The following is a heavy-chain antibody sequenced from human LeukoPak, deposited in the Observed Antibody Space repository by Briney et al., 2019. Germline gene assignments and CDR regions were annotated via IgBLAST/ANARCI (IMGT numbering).Heavy chain of an antibody. CDR1: GYTFTGYY. CDR2: INPSGGST. CDR3: ARRGLPFGANWFDP. J-gene: IGHJ5*02. Sequence: GASVKVSCKASGYTFTGYYMHWVRQAPGQGLEWMGIINPSGGSTTYAQKFQGRVTMTRDTPTSTVYMELSSLRSEDAAVYYCARRGLPFGANWFDPWGQGTLVTVSS. D-gene: IGHD3-10*01. V-gene: IGHV1-46*01.